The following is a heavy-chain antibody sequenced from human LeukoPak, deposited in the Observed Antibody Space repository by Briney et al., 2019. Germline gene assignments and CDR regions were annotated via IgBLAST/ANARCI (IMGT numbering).Heavy chain of an antibody. Sequence: ASVKVSCKVSGYTLTELSMHWVRQAPGKGLEWMGGFDPEDGETIYAQKFQDRVTMTEDTSTDTAYMELSSLRSEDTAVYYCATGVIAVAEPSMDVWGQGTTVTVSS. CDR2: FDPEDGET. J-gene: IGHJ6*02. CDR1: GYTLTELS. D-gene: IGHD6-19*01. CDR3: ATGVIAVAEPSMDV. V-gene: IGHV1-24*01.